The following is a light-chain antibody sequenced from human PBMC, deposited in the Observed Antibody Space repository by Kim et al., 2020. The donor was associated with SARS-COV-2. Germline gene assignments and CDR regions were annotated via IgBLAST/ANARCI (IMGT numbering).Light chain of an antibody. CDR2: LAS. CDR1: QSISNW. V-gene: IGKV1-5*03. CDR3: QQYNSYSIN. J-gene: IGKJ5*01. Sequence: DIQMTQSPSTLSASVGDSVTITCRASQSISNWLAWFQQKPGKAPQLLIYLASTLETGVPSRFSGSGSGTEFTLTISSLQPHDFATYYCQQYNSYSINFGQGTRLEIK.